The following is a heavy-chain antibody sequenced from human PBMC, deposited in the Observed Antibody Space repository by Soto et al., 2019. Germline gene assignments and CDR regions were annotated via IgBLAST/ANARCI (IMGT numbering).Heavy chain of an antibody. J-gene: IGHJ6*02. CDR1: GYSFTSYW. D-gene: IGHD2-2*01. Sequence: GESLKISCKGSGYSFTSYWIGWVRQMPGKGLEWMGIIYPGDSDTRYSPSFQGQVTISADKSISTAYLQWSSLKASDTAMYYCARQIVPAAENYYYYGMDVWGQGTTVTVSS. CDR2: IYPGDSDT. CDR3: ARQIVPAAENYYYYGMDV. V-gene: IGHV5-51*01.